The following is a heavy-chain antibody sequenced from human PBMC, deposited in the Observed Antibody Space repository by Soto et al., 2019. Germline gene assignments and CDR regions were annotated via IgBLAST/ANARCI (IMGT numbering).Heavy chain of an antibody. J-gene: IGHJ4*02. CDR1: GFSLSTSGVG. Sequence: SGPTLVNPTQTLTLTCTFSGFSLSTSGVGVGWIRQPPGKALEWLALIYWNDDKRYSPSLKSRLTITKDTSKNQVVLTMTNMEPVDTATYYCAHIQVPVTCFDYWGQGTLVTVSS. V-gene: IGHV2-5*01. CDR2: IYWNDDK. CDR3: AHIQVPVTCFDY. D-gene: IGHD3-10*01.